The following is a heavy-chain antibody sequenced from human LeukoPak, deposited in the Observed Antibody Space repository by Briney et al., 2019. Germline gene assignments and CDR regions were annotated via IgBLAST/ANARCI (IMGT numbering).Heavy chain of an antibody. CDR3: ARGFQGVAYDY. J-gene: IGHJ4*02. D-gene: IGHD2-21*01. Sequence: ASVKVSCKASGYXFSDYWIHWVRQAPGQGLEYMGWINPNNGGTNYAQKFQGRVTMTRDTSITTAYMELSSLRSDDTAVYFCARGFQGVAYDYWGQGTLVTASP. CDR2: INPNNGGT. V-gene: IGHV1-2*02. CDR1: GYXFSDYW.